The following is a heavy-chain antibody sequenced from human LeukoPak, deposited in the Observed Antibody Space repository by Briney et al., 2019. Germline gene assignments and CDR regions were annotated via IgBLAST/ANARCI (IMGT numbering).Heavy chain of an antibody. V-gene: IGHV4-30-4*01. Sequence: SETLSLTCTVSGGSISSGDYYWSWIRQPPGKGLKWIGYIYYSGSTYYNPSLKSRVTISVDTSKNQFSLKLSSVTAADTAVYYCARVPYDSSGYYSDYWGQGTLVTVSS. CDR3: ARVPYDSSGYYSDY. CDR2: IYYSGST. CDR1: GGSISSGDYY. D-gene: IGHD3-22*01. J-gene: IGHJ4*02.